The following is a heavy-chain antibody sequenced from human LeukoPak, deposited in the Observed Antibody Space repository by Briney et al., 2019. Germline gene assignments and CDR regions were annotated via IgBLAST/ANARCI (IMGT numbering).Heavy chain of an antibody. V-gene: IGHV3-11*03. D-gene: IGHD3-10*01. CDR1: AFTFSDYY. CDR2: ISTGSHYT. Sequence: GGSLRLSCAASAFTFSDYYMSWIRQAPGKGLEWISYISTGSHYTNYADSVKGRFTISRDDARNSLFLQINSLRAEDMAVYYCARFYGLGTWNDAFDIWGQGTMVTVSS. CDR3: ARFYGLGTWNDAFDI. J-gene: IGHJ3*02.